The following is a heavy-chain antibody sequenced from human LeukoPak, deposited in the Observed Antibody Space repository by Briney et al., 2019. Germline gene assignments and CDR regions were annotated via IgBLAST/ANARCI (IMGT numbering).Heavy chain of an antibody. CDR2: ISGSGGST. CDR3: AKEAITIFGVVITYFDY. Sequence: GGSLRLSCAASGFTFSDYYMSWIRQAPGKGLEWVSAISGSGGSTYYADSVKGRFTISRDNSKNTLYLQMNSLRAEDTAVYYCAKEAITIFGVVITYFDYWGQGTLVTVSS. D-gene: IGHD3-3*01. V-gene: IGHV3-23*01. CDR1: GFTFSDYY. J-gene: IGHJ4*02.